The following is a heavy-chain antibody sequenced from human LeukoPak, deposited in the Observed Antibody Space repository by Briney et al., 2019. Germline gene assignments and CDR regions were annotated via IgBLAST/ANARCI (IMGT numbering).Heavy chain of an antibody. V-gene: IGHV3-7*01. J-gene: IGHJ4*02. CDR2: IKQDGSET. D-gene: IGHD3/OR15-3a*01. CDR1: RINFNSYW. CDR3: ARALSDFWTGYFFDS. Sequence: GGSLRLSCAVSRINFNSYWMTWVRQALGKGLEWVANIKQDGSETYYMDSVKGRFSISRDNAKNSLYLQMNSLRAEDTAVYYCARALSDFWTGYFFDSWGQGTLVTVSS.